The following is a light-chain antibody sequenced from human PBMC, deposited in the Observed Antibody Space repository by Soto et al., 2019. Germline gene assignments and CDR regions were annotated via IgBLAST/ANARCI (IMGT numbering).Light chain of an antibody. J-gene: IGKJ1*01. CDR2: RAS. Sequence: EIVMTQSPATLSVSPGERATLSCRASQSISSNLAWYQQKLGQAPRLLIYRASTRATGIPARFSGSGSGTEFTLTISSLQSEDFALSYGDQYESWPQTFGLGIKVEI. CDR3: DQYESWPQT. CDR1: QSISSN. V-gene: IGKV3-15*01.